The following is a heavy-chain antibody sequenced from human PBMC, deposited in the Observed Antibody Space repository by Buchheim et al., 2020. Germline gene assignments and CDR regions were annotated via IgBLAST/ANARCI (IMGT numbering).Heavy chain of an antibody. V-gene: IGHV3-7*01. CDR1: GFTFSSYW. CDR3: GRDPLTYYDFWSGYYQPADVVY. Sequence: EVQLVESGGGLVQPGGSLRLSCAASGFTFSSYWMSWVRQAPGKGLEWVANIKQDGSEKYYVDSVKGRFTISRDNAKNSLYLQMNSLRAEDTAVYYCGRDPLTYYDFWSGYYQPADVVYWGQGTL. D-gene: IGHD3-3*01. CDR2: IKQDGSEK. J-gene: IGHJ4*02.